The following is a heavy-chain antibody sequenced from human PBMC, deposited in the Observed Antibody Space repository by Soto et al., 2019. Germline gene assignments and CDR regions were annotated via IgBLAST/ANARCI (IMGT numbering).Heavy chain of an antibody. CDR2: IKQDGSEK. Sequence: EVQLVESGGGLVQPGGSLRLSCAASGFTFSSYWMSWVRQAPGKGLEWVANIKQDGSEKYYVDSVKGRFTISRDNAKNSLYLQMNSLRAEDTAVYYCARAYCGGDCYPFDYWGQGTLVTVSS. V-gene: IGHV3-7*04. CDR3: ARAYCGGDCYPFDY. D-gene: IGHD2-21*02. J-gene: IGHJ4*02. CDR1: GFTFSSYW.